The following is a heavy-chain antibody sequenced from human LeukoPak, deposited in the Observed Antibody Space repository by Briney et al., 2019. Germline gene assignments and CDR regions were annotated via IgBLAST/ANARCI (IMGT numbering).Heavy chain of an antibody. D-gene: IGHD3-10*01. CDR1: GGSISTYY. CDR2: IFYSGST. Sequence: SETLSLTCTVSGGSISTYYWNWIRQPPGKGLEWTGYIFYSGSTNYNPSLKSRVTISVDTSKNQFSLKLSSVTAADTAVYYCARENGRGVISPYYDLWGQGTLVTVTS. CDR3: ARENGRGVISPYYDL. J-gene: IGHJ4*02. V-gene: IGHV4-59*12.